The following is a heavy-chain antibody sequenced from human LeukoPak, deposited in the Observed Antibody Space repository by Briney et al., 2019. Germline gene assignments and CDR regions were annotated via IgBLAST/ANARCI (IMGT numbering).Heavy chain of an antibody. CDR3: AREGTFGSYGGSGAFDI. Sequence: ASVKDSCKASGYTFTSYYMHWVRQAPGQGLEWMGIINPSGGSTSYAQKFQGRVTMTRDTSTSTVYMELSSLRSEDTAVYYCAREGTFGSYGGSGAFDIWGQGTTVIVSS. J-gene: IGHJ3*02. V-gene: IGHV1-46*01. CDR1: GYTFTSYY. D-gene: IGHD1-26*01. CDR2: INPSGGST.